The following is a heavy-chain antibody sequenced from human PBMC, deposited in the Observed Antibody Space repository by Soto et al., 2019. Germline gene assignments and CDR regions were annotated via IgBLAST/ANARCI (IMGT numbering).Heavy chain of an antibody. CDR2: VYPGDSDT. J-gene: IGHJ6*02. CDR1: GYSFSNYW. V-gene: IGHV5-51*01. CDR3: ARHGYSNFPYYYYGMDV. D-gene: IGHD4-4*01. Sequence: SCKGSGYSFSNYWIGWVRQMPGKGLEWMGIVYPGDSDTRYSPSFEGQVTISVDKSISTAYLQWSSLKASDTAMYYCARHGYSNFPYYYYGMDVWGQGTTVTVSS.